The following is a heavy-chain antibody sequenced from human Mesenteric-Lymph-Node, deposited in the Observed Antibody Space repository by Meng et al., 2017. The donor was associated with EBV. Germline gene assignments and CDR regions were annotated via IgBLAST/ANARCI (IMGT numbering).Heavy chain of an antibody. Sequence: VQVQEPGPGLVKPSETLSLTCTVSGGSVSSGSYYWSWIRQPPGKGLEWIGYIYYSGSTNYNPSLKSRVTISVDTSKNQFSLKLSSVTAADTAVYYCARIVVPAATNNWFDPWGQGTLVTVSS. CDR2: IYYSGST. V-gene: IGHV4-61*01. D-gene: IGHD2-2*01. J-gene: IGHJ5*02. CDR1: GGSVSSGSYY. CDR3: ARIVVPAATNNWFDP.